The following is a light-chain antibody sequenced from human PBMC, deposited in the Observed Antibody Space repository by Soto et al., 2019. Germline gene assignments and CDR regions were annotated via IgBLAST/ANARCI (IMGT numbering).Light chain of an antibody. Sequence: DIQLTQSPSSLSASVGDRVTITCRASQGISNLLAWHQQKPGKAPKSLIKTTSILQSGVPSRFSGSGSETDFTLTISGLQPEDXATYYCQQYSAYPRTFGQGTRLELK. CDR2: TTS. CDR1: QGISNL. J-gene: IGKJ5*01. CDR3: QQYSAYPRT. V-gene: IGKV1-16*01.